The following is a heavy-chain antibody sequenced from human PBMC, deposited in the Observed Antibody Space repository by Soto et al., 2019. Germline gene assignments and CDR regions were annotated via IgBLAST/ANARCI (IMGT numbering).Heavy chain of an antibody. CDR3: ARSPWTYSSSDYYYYYYGMDV. J-gene: IGHJ6*02. V-gene: IGHV1-2*04. CDR1: GYTFTGYY. CDR2: INPNSGGT. D-gene: IGHD6-6*01. Sequence: ASVKVSCKASGYTFTGYYMHWVRQAPGQGLEWMGWINPNSGGTNYAQRFQGWVTMTRDTSISTAYMELSRLRSDDTAVYYCARSPWTYSSSDYYYYYYGMDVWGQGTTVTVSS.